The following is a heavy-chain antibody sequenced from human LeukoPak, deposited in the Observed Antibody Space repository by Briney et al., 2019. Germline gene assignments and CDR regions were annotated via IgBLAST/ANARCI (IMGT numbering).Heavy chain of an antibody. J-gene: IGHJ3*02. Sequence: GASVKVSCKASGYTFTKFDINWVRQAPGQGLEWMGWINPNSGGTNYAQKFQGRVTMTRDTSISTAYMELSRLRSDDTAVYYCASHDSSLGAFDIWGQGTMVTVSS. V-gene: IGHV1-2*02. CDR1: GYTFTKFD. CDR2: INPNSGGT. CDR3: ASHDSSLGAFDI. D-gene: IGHD3-22*01.